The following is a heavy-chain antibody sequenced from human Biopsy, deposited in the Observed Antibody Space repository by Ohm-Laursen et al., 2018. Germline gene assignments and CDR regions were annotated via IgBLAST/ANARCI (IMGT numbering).Heavy chain of an antibody. CDR2: IRDKANSYTT. D-gene: IGHD2-15*01. CDR3: ARAGRYCSGGGCYSWFDY. Sequence: SLRLSCAASGFSFSDNYMDWVRQAPGKGLEWVGRIRDKANSYTTDYAASVKGRFTISRDDSKNSLYLQMNSLKTEDTALYYCARAGRYCSGGGCYSWFDYWGQGTQVTVSS. CDR1: GFSFSDNY. J-gene: IGHJ5*01. V-gene: IGHV3-72*01.